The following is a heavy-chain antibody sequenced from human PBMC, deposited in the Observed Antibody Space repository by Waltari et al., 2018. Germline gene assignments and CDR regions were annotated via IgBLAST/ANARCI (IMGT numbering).Heavy chain of an antibody. J-gene: IGHJ5*02. CDR3: ARAQAYCSSTSCYGNWFDP. D-gene: IGHD2-2*01. CDR1: GFTFSNAW. CDR2: IIPIFGTA. Sequence: VQLVESGGGLVKPGGSLRLSCAASGFTFSNAWMSWVRQAPGQGLEWMGGIIPIFGTANYAQKFQGRVTITADKSTSTAYMELSSLRSEDTAVYYCARAQAYCSSTSCYGNWFDPWGQGTLVTVSS. V-gene: IGHV1-69*06.